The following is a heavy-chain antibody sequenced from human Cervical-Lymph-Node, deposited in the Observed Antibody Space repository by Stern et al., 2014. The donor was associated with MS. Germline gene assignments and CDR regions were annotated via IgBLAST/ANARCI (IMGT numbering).Heavy chain of an antibody. D-gene: IGHD2-15*01. CDR3: ARSSGASGDAMDV. Sequence: EVQLVESGGGLLQPGGSLRLSCAASGFTFSTYWLHWVRQGPGKGLVWVSRMNSGVSNASYTDSVRALFTISRDTAKNTVYLQMNSLRAEDTAVYYCARSSGASGDAMDVWGQGTTVTVSS. CDR1: GFTFSTYW. J-gene: IGHJ6*02. CDR2: MNSGVSNA. V-gene: IGHV3-74*01.